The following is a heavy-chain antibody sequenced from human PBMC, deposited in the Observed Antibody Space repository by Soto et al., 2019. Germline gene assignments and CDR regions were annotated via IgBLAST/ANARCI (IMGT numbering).Heavy chain of an antibody. Sequence: EVKLLESGGGLVQPGGSLRLSCAASGLTFSDYGMSWVRQAPGKGLEWVSGISYSGDRTYYADSVKGRFTITRDNSKNTLYLQMSGLRAEDTAVYYCSKDHLGCKSFTCYGMIGNWFDPWGQGTLVTVSS. V-gene: IGHV3-23*01. J-gene: IGHJ5*02. CDR3: SKDHLGCKSFTCYGMIGNWFDP. CDR2: ISYSGDRT. CDR1: GLTFSDYG. D-gene: IGHD3-16*01.